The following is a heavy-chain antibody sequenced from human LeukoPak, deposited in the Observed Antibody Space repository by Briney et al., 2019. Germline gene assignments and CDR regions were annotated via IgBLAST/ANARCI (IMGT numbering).Heavy chain of an antibody. D-gene: IGHD6-6*01. CDR2: INPSGGST. V-gene: IGHV1-46*01. CDR3: ASEVYGAARLDY. Sequence: GASVKVSCKASGYTFTSYYMHWVRQAPGQGLEWMGIINPSGGSTSYAQKFQGRVTMTRDMSTSTVYMELSSLRSEDTAVYYCASEVYGAARLDYWGQGTLVTVSS. CDR1: GYTFTSYY. J-gene: IGHJ4*02.